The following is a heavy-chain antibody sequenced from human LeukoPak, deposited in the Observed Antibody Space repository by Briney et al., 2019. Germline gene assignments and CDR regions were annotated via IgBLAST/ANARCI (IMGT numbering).Heavy chain of an antibody. Sequence: GGSLRLSCEASGFTFRNYGMNWVRQAPGKGREGVAVISYEGINEYYVDSVKGRFTLSRDNSKNSLYLQMESLTIEDTAVYYCATGRVDYGDYGVVKHWGQGTLVTVSS. CDR2: ISYEGINE. D-gene: IGHD4-17*01. V-gene: IGHV3-30*03. CDR1: GFTFRNYG. J-gene: IGHJ1*01. CDR3: ATGRVDYGDYGVVKH.